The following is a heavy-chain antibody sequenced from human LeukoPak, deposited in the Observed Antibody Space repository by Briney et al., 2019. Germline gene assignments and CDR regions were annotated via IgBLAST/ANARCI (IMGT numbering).Heavy chain of an antibody. CDR2: ISSSSSTI. CDR1: GFTFSSYS. V-gene: IGHV3-48*01. Sequence: PGGSLRLSCAASGFTFSSYSMNWVRQAPGKGLEWVSYISSSSSTIYYADSVKGRFTISRDNAKNSLYLQMNSLRAEDTAVYYCARRSGLDYWGQGTLVTVSP. CDR3: ARRSGLDY. J-gene: IGHJ4*02.